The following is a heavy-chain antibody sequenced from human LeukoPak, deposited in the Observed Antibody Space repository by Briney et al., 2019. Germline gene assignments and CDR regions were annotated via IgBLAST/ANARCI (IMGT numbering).Heavy chain of an antibody. D-gene: IGHD3-3*01. J-gene: IGHJ5*02. CDR3: ARHSNYYDFWSPRGWFDP. Sequence: SETLSLTCTVSGGSISSYYWSWIRQPPGKGLEWIGYIYYSGSTNYNPSLKSRVTISVDTSKNQFSLKLSSVTAADTAVYYCARHSNYYDFWSPRGWFDPWGQGTLVTVSS. CDR1: GGSISSYY. CDR2: IYYSGST. V-gene: IGHV4-59*08.